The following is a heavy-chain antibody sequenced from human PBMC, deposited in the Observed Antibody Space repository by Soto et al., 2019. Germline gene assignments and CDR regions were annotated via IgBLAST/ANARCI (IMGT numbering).Heavy chain of an antibody. D-gene: IGHD6-13*01. J-gene: IGHJ4*02. CDR2: IIPILGIA. CDR1: GGTFSSYT. CDR3: ARGGIAAAGSGGD. V-gene: IGHV1-69*02. Sequence: QVQLVQSGAEVKKPGSSVKVSCKASGGTFSSYTISWVRQAPGQGLEWMGRIIPILGIANYAQKFQGRVSTTTDTXTSTAYMELSRLRSEDTAVYYCARGGIAAAGSGGDWGQGTLVTVSS.